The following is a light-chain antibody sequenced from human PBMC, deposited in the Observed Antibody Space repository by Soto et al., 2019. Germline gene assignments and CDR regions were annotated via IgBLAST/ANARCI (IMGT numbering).Light chain of an antibody. V-gene: IGKV1-39*01. Sequence: DIQMTQSPSSLSAFVGHSVTITCRASQSISSNLNWYQQTPGKAPKFLIYAASSLQSGVPSRFSGIGSGTDFTLTISSLQPEDFATYYCQQSYSTPTFGQGTKVDI. CDR3: QQSYSTPT. CDR2: AAS. J-gene: IGKJ1*01. CDR1: QSISSN.